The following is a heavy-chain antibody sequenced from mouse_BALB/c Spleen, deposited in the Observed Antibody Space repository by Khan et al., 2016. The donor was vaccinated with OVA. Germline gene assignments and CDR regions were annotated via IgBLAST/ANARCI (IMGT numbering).Heavy chain of an antibody. Sequence: VQLQESGPGLVKPSQSLSLTCTVTGYSITSDYAWNWIRQFPGNKLEWMGYIGYSGSTSYNPSLNSRISITRDTSKNQFFLQLNSVTTEDTATYYCARLGPGFAYWGQGTLVTVSA. D-gene: IGHD4-1*01. V-gene: IGHV3-2*02. CDR2: IGYSGST. CDR3: ARLGPGFAY. CDR1: GYSITSDYA. J-gene: IGHJ3*01.